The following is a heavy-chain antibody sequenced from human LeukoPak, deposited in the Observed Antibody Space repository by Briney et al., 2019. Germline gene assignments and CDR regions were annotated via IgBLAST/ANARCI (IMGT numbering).Heavy chain of an antibody. CDR3: ARGEYYYDSSGYYFDGY. Sequence: ASVNVSCTASGGTFSSYAISWVRQAPGQGLEWMGRIIPILGIANYAQKFQGRVTITADKSTSTAYMELSSLRSEDTAVYYCARGEYYYDSSGYYFDGYWGQGTLVTVSS. CDR1: GGTFSSYA. D-gene: IGHD3-22*01. V-gene: IGHV1-69*04. CDR2: IIPILGIA. J-gene: IGHJ4*02.